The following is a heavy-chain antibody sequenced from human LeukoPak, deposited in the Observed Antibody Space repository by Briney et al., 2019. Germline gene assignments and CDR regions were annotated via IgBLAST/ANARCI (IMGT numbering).Heavy chain of an antibody. V-gene: IGHV4-4*07. CDR1: GGSISYY. Sequence: SETLSLTCTVSGGSISYYWTWIRQPAGKGLEWIGRISTNGNTNYNPSLKSRVTTSLDTSKNQFSLNLTSVTAADTAVYYCARGSGPYFYYYMDVWGKGATVTISS. CDR3: ARGSGPYFYYYMDV. J-gene: IGHJ6*03. CDR2: ISTNGNT.